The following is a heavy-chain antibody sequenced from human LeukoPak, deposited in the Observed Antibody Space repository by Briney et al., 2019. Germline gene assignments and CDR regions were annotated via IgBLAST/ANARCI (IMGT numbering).Heavy chain of an antibody. D-gene: IGHD2-21*01. V-gene: IGHV3-48*01. J-gene: IGHJ4*02. CDR1: GFTFSTYS. Sequence: GGSLRLSCAASGFTFSTYSMNWVRQAPGKGLEWISYISISSSTISYADSVKGRFTISSDIAKNSLYLQMNSLRAEDTAVYHCARDHHYSFDYWGQGTLVTVSS. CDR3: ARDHHYSFDY. CDR2: ISISSSTI.